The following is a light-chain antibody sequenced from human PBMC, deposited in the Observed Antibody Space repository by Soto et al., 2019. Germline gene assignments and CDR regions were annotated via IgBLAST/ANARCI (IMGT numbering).Light chain of an antibody. V-gene: IGKV3-15*01. CDR3: QQYNNWPRT. J-gene: IGKJ1*01. CDR2: GAS. Sequence: EIVMPESQATLSVSPGERATLSCRASQSVSSNLAWYQQKPGQAPRLLIYGASTRATGIPARFSGSGSGTEFTLTINSLQSEDFAVYYCQQYNNWPRTFGQGTKVDI. CDR1: QSVSSN.